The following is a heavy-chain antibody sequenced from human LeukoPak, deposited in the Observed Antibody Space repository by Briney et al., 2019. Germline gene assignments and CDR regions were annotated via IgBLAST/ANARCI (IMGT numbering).Heavy chain of an antibody. V-gene: IGHV3-48*01. CDR2: ISPTTTIT. D-gene: IGHD5-12*01. J-gene: IGHJ4*02. Sequence: SGGSLRLSCAASGFTLSDYYMNWVRQAPGKGLEWVGYISPTTTITGYADSVKGRFTISRDNAKNSLYLQMNSLRAEDTAVYYCARGPGLGYSGSHFDYWGQGTLVTVSS. CDR3: ARGPGLGYSGSHFDY. CDR1: GFTLSDYY.